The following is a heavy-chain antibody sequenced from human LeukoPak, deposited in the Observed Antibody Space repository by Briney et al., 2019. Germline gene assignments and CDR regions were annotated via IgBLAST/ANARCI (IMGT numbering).Heavy chain of an antibody. J-gene: IGHJ6*02. D-gene: IGHD2/OR15-2a*01. CDR2: ISWNSGSI. V-gene: IGHV3-9*01. Sequence: PGRSLRLSCAASGFTFDDYAMHWVRQAPGKGLEWVSGISWNSGSIGYADFVKGRFTISRDNAKNSLYLQVNSLRADDTALYYCAKGTADFLSYGMDVWGQGTTVTVSS. CDR1: GFTFDDYA. CDR3: AKGTADFLSYGMDV.